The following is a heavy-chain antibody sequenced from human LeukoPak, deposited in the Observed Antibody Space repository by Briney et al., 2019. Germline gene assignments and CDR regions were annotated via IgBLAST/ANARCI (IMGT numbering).Heavy chain of an antibody. CDR1: GFTVSSTY. CDR2: IYSAGST. D-gene: IGHD2-8*01. Sequence: PGGSLRLSCEASGFTVSSTYMSWVRQAPGKGLEWVSIIYSAGSTYYADSVKGRFTISRDNSKNTLYLQMNSLRAEDTAVYYCAKGHCTNGICWLDWGQGTLVTVST. CDR3: AKGHCTNGICWLD. V-gene: IGHV3-53*01. J-gene: IGHJ4*02.